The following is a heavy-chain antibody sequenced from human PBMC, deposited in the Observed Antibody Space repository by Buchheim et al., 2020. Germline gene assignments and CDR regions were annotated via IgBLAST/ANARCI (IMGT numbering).Heavy chain of an antibody. CDR2: ISGSGGST. V-gene: IGHV3-23*01. Sequence: EVQLLESGGGLVQPGGSLRLSCAASGFTFSSYAMSWVRQAPGKGLEWVSAISGSGGSTYYADSVKGRFTLSRDNSKITLYLQMNSLRAEDTAAYYCAKRRTIFGVVIIAFDYWGQGTL. CDR3: AKRRTIFGVVIIAFDY. CDR1: GFTFSSYA. J-gene: IGHJ4*02. D-gene: IGHD3-3*01.